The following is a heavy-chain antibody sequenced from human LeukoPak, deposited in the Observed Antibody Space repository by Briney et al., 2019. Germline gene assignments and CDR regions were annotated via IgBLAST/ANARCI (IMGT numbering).Heavy chain of an antibody. CDR3: AREPPTDRWREWGIQLWLRPPYYYYGMDV. V-gene: IGHV3-21*01. Sequence: PGRSLRLSCAASGFTFSSYGMNWVRQAPGKGLEWVSSISSSSSYIYYADSVKGRFTISRDNAKNSLYLQMNSLRAEDTAVYYCAREPPTDRWREWGIQLWLRPPYYYYGMDVWGQGTTVTVSS. D-gene: IGHD5-18*01. J-gene: IGHJ6*02. CDR1: GFTFSSYG. CDR2: ISSSSSYI.